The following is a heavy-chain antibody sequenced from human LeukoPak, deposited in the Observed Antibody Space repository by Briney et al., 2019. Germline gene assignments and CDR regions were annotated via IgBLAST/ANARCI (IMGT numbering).Heavy chain of an antibody. CDR3: ARHSVASLPPYYDISTGYLVPAEYFQH. CDR1: GFTFSSYS. D-gene: IGHD3-9*01. CDR2: ISSSSSYI. V-gene: IGHV3-21*01. J-gene: IGHJ1*01. Sequence: GGSLRLSCAASGFTFSSYSMNWVRQAPGKGLEWVSSISSSSSYIYYADSVKGRFTISRDNAKNSLYLQMNSLRAEDTAVYYCARHSVASLPPYYDISTGYLVPAEYFQHWGQGTLVTVSS.